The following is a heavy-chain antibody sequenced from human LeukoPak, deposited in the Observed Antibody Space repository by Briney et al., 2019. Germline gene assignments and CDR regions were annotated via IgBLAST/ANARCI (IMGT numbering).Heavy chain of an antibody. CDR1: GFTFSTYW. D-gene: IGHD3-3*01. CDR2: INTDGSNT. Sequence: GGSLRLSCTASGFTFSTYWMHWVRQAPGKGLVWVSRINTDGSNTTYADSVRGRFTISRDNAKNTLYLQMNSLRAEDMAVYYCARVSRFLEWRGAFDIWGQGTMVTVSS. J-gene: IGHJ3*02. V-gene: IGHV3-74*03. CDR3: ARVSRFLEWRGAFDI.